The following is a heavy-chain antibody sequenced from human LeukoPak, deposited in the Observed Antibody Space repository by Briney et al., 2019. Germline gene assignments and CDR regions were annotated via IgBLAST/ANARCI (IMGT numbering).Heavy chain of an antibody. CDR1: GGSISSYY. Sequence: SETLSLTCTVSGGSISSYYWSWIRQPPGKGLEWIGYIYYNGSTNYNPSLKSRVTISVDTSKNQFSLKLSSVTAADTAVYYCARHGYYDSSGYYDWFDPWGQGTLVTVSS. D-gene: IGHD3-22*01. CDR2: IYYNGST. J-gene: IGHJ5*02. CDR3: ARHGYYDSSGYYDWFDP. V-gene: IGHV4-59*08.